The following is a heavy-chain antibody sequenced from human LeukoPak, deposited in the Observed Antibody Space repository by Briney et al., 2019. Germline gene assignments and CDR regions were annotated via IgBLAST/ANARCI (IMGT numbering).Heavy chain of an antibody. CDR2: LLYTGSA. D-gene: IGHD6-19*01. V-gene: IGHV4-59*01. CDR1: GVTINSYN. Sequence: SETLSLTCTVSGVTINSYNWGWIRQSPGKGLEWIGYLLYTGSANYNPSLKSRVTISLDTSKNQFSLTLSSVTAADTAVYYCAKRVAVTGNRCFDLWGRGTLVTVSS. CDR3: AKRVAVTGNRCFDL. J-gene: IGHJ2*01.